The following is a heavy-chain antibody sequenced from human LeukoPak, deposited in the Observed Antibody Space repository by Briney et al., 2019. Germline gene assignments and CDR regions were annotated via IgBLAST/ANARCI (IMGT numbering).Heavy chain of an antibody. CDR1: GSTFSGSA. D-gene: IGHD2-21*01. J-gene: IGHJ3*02. CDR2: IRSKANSYAT. Sequence: GSLRLSCAASGSTFSGSAMHWVRQASGKGLEWVGRIRSKANSYATAYAASVKGRFTISRDDSKNTAYLQMNSLKTEDTAVYYCTRRYLLADFDIWGQGTMVTVSS. V-gene: IGHV3-73*01. CDR3: TRRYLLADFDI.